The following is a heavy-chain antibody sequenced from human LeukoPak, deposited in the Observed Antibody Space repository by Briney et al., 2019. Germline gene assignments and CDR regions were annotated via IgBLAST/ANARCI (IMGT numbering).Heavy chain of an antibody. Sequence: GGSLRLSCAASGFTFSSYAMSWVRQAPGKGLEWVSAISGSGGSTYYADSVKGRFTISRDSSKNTLYLQMNSLRAEDTAVYYCAKGKTYYYDSSGLPFDYWGQGTLVTVSS. V-gene: IGHV3-23*01. CDR1: GFTFSSYA. D-gene: IGHD3-22*01. J-gene: IGHJ4*02. CDR2: ISGSGGST. CDR3: AKGKTYYYDSSGLPFDY.